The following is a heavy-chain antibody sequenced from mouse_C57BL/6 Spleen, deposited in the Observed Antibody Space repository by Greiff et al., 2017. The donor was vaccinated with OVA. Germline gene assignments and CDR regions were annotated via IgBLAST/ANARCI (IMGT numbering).Heavy chain of an antibody. J-gene: IGHJ3*01. CDR1: GFSLTSYA. V-gene: IGHV2-9-1*01. D-gene: IGHD2-4*01. CDR3: ARVNYYDYGEVSFAY. CDR2: IWTGGGT. Sequence: VQRVESGPGLVAPSQSLSITCTVSGFSLTSYAISWVRQPPGKGLEWLGVIWTGGGTNYNSALKSRLSISKDNSKSQVFLKMNSLQTDDTARYYCARVNYYDYGEVSFAYWGQGTLVTVSA.